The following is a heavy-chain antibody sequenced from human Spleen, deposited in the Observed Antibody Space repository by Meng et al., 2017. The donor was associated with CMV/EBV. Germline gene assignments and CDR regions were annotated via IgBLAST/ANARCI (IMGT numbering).Heavy chain of an antibody. CDR1: GFTFSHYA. J-gene: IGHJ5*02. CDR2: IYSGDSST. V-gene: IGHV3-23*03. CDR3: ARTDH. Sequence: GSLRLSCVASGFTFSHYAMNWVRQAPGKGPEWVSVIYSGDSSTYYADSVRGRFTISRDNSKNTLYLQMNSLGAEDTAVYYCARTDHWGQGTLVTVSS.